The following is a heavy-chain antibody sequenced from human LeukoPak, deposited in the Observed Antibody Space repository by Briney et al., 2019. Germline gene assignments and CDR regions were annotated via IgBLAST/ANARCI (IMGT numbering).Heavy chain of an antibody. CDR1: GGSISSGGYY. CDR2: INHSGST. V-gene: IGHV4-30-2*01. D-gene: IGHD3-22*01. J-gene: IGHJ5*02. CDR3: ARRYDSSGPAAGWFDP. Sequence: SQTLSLTCTVSGGSISSGGYYWSWIRQPPGKGLEWIGEINHSGSTNYNPSLKSRVTISVDTSKNQFSLKLSSVTAADTAVYYCARRYDSSGPAAGWFDPWGQGTLVTVSS.